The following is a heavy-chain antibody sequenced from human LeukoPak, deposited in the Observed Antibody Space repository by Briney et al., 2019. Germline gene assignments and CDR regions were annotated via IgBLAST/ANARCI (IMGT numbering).Heavy chain of an antibody. V-gene: IGHV4-59*08. Sequence: SETLSLTCTVSGDSISTYYWSWIRQPPGKGLEWIGYIYYSGSTNYNPSLKSRVTISVDTSKNQSSLKVSSVTAADTAVYYCARRCSGDYGHWFDPWGQGTLVTVSS. CDR3: ARRCSGDYGHWFDP. CDR1: GDSISTYY. J-gene: IGHJ5*02. CDR2: IYYSGST. D-gene: IGHD4-17*01.